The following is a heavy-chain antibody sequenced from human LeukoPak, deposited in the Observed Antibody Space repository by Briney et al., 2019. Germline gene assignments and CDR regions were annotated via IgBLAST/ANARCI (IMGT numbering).Heavy chain of an antibody. J-gene: IGHJ4*02. V-gene: IGHV3-48*01. CDR2: ISSSSSTI. Sequence: GGSQRLSCAASGFTFSSYSMNWVRQAPGKGLEWVSYISSSSSTIYYADSVKGRFTISRDNAKNSLYLQMNSLRAEDTAVYYCARDRTVRGVTPGYWGQGTLVTVSS. CDR1: GFTFSSYS. CDR3: ARDRTVRGVTPGY. D-gene: IGHD3-10*01.